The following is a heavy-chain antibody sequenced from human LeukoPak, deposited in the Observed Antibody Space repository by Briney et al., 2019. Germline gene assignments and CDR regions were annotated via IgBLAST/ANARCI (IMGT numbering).Heavy chain of an antibody. D-gene: IGHD1-26*01. V-gene: IGHV4-59*01. Sequence: SETLSLTCAVYGGSFSAYYWSWIRQPPGKGLEWIGYIYYSGSTKYNPSLKSRVTISVDTSKNQFSLKLSSVTAADTAVYYCARASGSYTHFDYWGQGTLVTVSS. CDR3: ARASGSYTHFDY. CDR1: GGSFSAYY. CDR2: IYYSGST. J-gene: IGHJ4*02.